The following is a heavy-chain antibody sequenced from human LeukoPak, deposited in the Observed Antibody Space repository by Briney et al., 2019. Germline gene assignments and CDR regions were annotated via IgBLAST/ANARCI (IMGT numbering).Heavy chain of an antibody. CDR1: GGSISSYY. CDR2: IYYSGST. Sequence: SETLSLTRTVSGGSISSYYWSWIRQPPGQGLEWGWNIYYSGSTNYNPSLKSRVTISVDTSKNQFSLKLSTVTAADTAVYYRARTPITYYDDSSGYQYAFDIWGQGTMVTVSS. J-gene: IGHJ3*02. D-gene: IGHD3-22*01. CDR3: ARTPITYYDDSSGYQYAFDI. V-gene: IGHV4-59*01.